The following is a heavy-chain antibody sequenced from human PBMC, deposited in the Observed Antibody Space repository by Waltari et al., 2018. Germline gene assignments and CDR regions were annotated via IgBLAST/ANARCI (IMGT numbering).Heavy chain of an antibody. CDR1: GFSVSDFG. Sequence: QVQLVESGGGVVQPGMSLSLSCAASGFSVSDFGMHWVRQAPDKGLEWVALAFFDGIKTDYADSVRGRFTISRDDSKNTLYLDINNLRIDDTGIYYCAKDAFGNTYLDHWGQGTVVTVSS. J-gene: IGHJ5*02. CDR2: AFFDGIKT. V-gene: IGHV3-30*18. CDR3: AKDAFGNTYLDH. D-gene: IGHD3-10*01.